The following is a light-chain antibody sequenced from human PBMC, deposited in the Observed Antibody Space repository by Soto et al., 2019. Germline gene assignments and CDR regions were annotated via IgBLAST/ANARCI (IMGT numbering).Light chain of an antibody. J-gene: IGKJ5*01. CDR1: QSISSY. Sequence: DIQMTQSPSSLSASVGDRVTITCRASQSISSYLNWYQQKPGKAPKLLIYAASSLQSGVPSRFSGSGSGTDYTLTISSLQPEDFATYYCQQSYRTPPFGQGTRLRL. CDR3: QQSYRTPP. V-gene: IGKV1-39*01. CDR2: AAS.